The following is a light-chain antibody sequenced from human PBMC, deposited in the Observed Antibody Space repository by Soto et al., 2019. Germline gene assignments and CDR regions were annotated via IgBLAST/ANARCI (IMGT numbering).Light chain of an antibody. Sequence: QLVLTQSPSASDSLGASVKLTCTLSSGHSSYAIAWHQQQPEKGPRYLMKLNSDGSHSKGDGIPDRFSGSSSGAERYLTISSLQSEDEADYYCQTWGTGPWVFGGGTKVTVL. CDR1: SGHSSYA. J-gene: IGLJ3*02. CDR3: QTWGTGPWV. CDR2: LNSDGSH. V-gene: IGLV4-69*01.